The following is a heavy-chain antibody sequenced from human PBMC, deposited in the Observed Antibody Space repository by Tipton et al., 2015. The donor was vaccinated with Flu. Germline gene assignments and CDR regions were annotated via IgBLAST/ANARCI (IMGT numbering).Heavy chain of an antibody. J-gene: IGHJ5*02. CDR1: GFTFNTYA. V-gene: IGHV3-23*01. CDR3: ARRDYSNYVSEPKNWFDT. CDR2: ISYYGGKT. Sequence: GSLRLSCAASGFTFNTYAMSWVRQAPGKGLEWVSGISYYGGKTYFADSVKGRLTISRDNSKNTLYLQMHSLRAEDTAVYYCARRDYSNYVSEPKNWFDTWGQGTLVTVSS. D-gene: IGHD4-11*01.